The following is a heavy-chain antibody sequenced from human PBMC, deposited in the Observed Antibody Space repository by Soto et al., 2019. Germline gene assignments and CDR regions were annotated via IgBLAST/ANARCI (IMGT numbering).Heavy chain of an antibody. CDR3: ARARFRGMDV. Sequence: GGSLRLSCAASGFTFRSYDMIWVRQAPGRGLEWVASIKQDGGDKYYLGDVKGRFTVSRDDAESSLSLHLNSLRAEDTAIYYCARARFRGMDVWGQGTTVTVSS. V-gene: IGHV3-7*01. CDR1: GFTFRSYD. D-gene: IGHD3-3*01. CDR2: IKQDGGDK. J-gene: IGHJ6*02.